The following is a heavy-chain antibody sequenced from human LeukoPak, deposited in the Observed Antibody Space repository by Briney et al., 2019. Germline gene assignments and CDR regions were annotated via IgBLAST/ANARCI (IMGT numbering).Heavy chain of an antibody. CDR3: AREAYSSGRRGYYYYGMDV. V-gene: IGHV3-30*01. CDR1: GSTFSSYA. J-gene: IGHJ6*02. CDR2: ISYEGSNK. D-gene: IGHD6-19*01. Sequence: AKSRTLAWPAAGSTFSSYAIHWVRQAPGKGLEWEAVISYEGSNKYYANSMKGRFSISRDNSKNTLYLQMNSLRAEDTAAYYCAREAYSSGRRGYYYYGMDVWGQGTPVTVSS.